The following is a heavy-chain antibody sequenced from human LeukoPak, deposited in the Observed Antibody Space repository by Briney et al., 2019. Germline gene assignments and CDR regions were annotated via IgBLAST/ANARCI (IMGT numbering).Heavy chain of an antibody. V-gene: IGHV3-74*01. Sequence: GGSLRLSCAASGFTYSSYWMHWVRQAPGKGLVWVSRIKSDGSTTTYADSVKGRFTISRDNAKNTLYLQMNSLRAEDTAVYYCARVVDTHFDYWGQGTLVTVSS. CDR3: ARVVDTHFDY. CDR2: IKSDGSTT. CDR1: GFTYSSYW. J-gene: IGHJ4*02. D-gene: IGHD5-18*01.